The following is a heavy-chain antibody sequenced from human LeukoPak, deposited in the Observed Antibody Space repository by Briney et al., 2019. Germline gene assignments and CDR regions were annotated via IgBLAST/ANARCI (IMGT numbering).Heavy chain of an antibody. CDR2: IYTSGST. Sequence: SETLSLTCAVYGGSFSGYYWSWIRQPAGKGLEWIGRIYTSGSTNYNPSLKSRVTISVDTSKNQFSLKLSSVSAADTAVYYCARDSGSWSYYYYYMDVWGKGTTVTVSS. CDR3: ARDSGSWSYYYYYMDV. CDR1: GGSFSGYY. J-gene: IGHJ6*03. D-gene: IGHD6-13*01. V-gene: IGHV4-4*07.